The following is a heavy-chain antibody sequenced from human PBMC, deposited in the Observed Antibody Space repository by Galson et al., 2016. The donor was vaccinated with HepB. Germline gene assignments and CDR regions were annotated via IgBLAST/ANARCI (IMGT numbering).Heavy chain of an antibody. CDR1: GGSISGGGYY. D-gene: IGHD3-3*01. J-gene: IGHJ4*02. CDR2: IYHSGNT. CDR3: ARVGRLDFWSGYYVPPFDD. Sequence: TLSLTCTVSGGSISGGGYYWSWIRQHPGKGLEWIGFIYHSGNTYYNPSLKSRVTISVDTSKNQISLKLSSVTAADTGLYYCARVGRLDFWSGYYVPPFDDWGQGTLVTVSS. V-gene: IGHV4-31*03.